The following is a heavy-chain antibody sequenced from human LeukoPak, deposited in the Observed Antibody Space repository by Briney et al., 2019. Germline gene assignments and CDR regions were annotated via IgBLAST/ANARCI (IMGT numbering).Heavy chain of an antibody. CDR1: GGSFSGYY. Sequence: PPETLSLTCAVYGGSFSGYYWSWIRQPPGKGLEWIGEINHSGSTNYNPSLKSRVTISVDTSKNQFSLKLSSVTAADTAVYYCARGRRWLQFHYFDYWGQGTLVTVSS. V-gene: IGHV4-34*01. CDR2: INHSGST. J-gene: IGHJ4*02. D-gene: IGHD5-24*01. CDR3: ARGRRWLQFHYFDY.